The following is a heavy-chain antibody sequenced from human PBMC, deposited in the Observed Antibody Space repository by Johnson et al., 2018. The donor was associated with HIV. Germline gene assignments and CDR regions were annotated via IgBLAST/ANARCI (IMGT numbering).Heavy chain of an antibody. V-gene: IGHV3-30*18. CDR3: AKEKNGYHWTFDI. CDR2: ISYDGSNK. Sequence: QPGGSLRLSCAASGFTVSNNYMSWVRQAPGKGLEWVAVISYDGSNKYYADSVKGRFTISRDNSKNTLYLQMNSLRAEDTAVYYCAKEKNGYHWTFDIWGQVTMVTVSS. D-gene: IGHD5-24*01. J-gene: IGHJ3*02. CDR1: GFTVSNNY.